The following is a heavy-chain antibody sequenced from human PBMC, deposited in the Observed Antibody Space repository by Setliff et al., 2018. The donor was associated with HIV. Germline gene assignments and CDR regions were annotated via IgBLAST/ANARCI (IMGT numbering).Heavy chain of an antibody. CDR2: INWNGGST. Sequence: PGGSLRLSCAASGFTFDDYGMSWVRQAPGKGLEWVSSINWNGGSTGYADSVKGRFTISRDNAKNSLYLQMNSLRAEDTALYYCARVQHSTAGITMIVVVAYYFDYWGQGTLVTVSS. D-gene: IGHD3-22*01. CDR3: ARVQHSTAGITMIVVVAYYFDY. J-gene: IGHJ4*02. V-gene: IGHV3-20*04. CDR1: GFTFDDYG.